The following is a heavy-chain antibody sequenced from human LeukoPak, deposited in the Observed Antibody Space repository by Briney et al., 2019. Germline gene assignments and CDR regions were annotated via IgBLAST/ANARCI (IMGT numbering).Heavy chain of an antibody. CDR2: VNSDMSEK. V-gene: IGHV3-7*01. Sequence: GGSLRLSCAASGFTFNRHWMTRVRQAPGKGLEWIANVNSDMSEKNYVESVKGRFTISRDKVKNSLYLQMNSLRAEDTAVYYCARDGVTMVRGVKVLDYYYYYMDVWGKGTTVTISS. J-gene: IGHJ6*03. CDR1: GFTFNRHW. D-gene: IGHD3-10*01. CDR3: ARDGVTMVRGVKVLDYYYYYMDV.